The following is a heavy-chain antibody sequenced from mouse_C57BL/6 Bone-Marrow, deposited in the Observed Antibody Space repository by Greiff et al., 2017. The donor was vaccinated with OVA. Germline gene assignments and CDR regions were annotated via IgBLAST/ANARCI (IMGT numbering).Heavy chain of an antibody. J-gene: IGHJ2*01. CDR1: GYTFTNYW. CDR2: IYPGGGYT. D-gene: IGHD1-1*01. CDR3: ARGGTTVWDY. Sequence: QVQLQQSGAELVRPGTSVKMSCKASGYTFTNYWIGWAKQRPGHGLEWIGDIYPGGGYTNYNEKFKGKATLTADKASSTAYMQVSSLTSEDSAIYYCARGGTTVWDYWGQGTTLTVSS. V-gene: IGHV1-63*01.